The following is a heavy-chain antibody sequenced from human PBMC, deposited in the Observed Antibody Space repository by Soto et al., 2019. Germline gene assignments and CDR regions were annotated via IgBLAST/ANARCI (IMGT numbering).Heavy chain of an antibody. CDR2: IIPIFGTA. Sequence: SVKVSCKASGGTFSSYAISWVRQAPGQGLEWMGGIIPIFGTANYAQKFQGRVTITADESTGTAYMELSSLRSEDTAVYYCARGTVAGTIVPFDYWGQGTLVTVSS. J-gene: IGHJ4*02. CDR1: GGTFSSYA. D-gene: IGHD6-19*01. CDR3: ARGTVAGTIVPFDY. V-gene: IGHV1-69*13.